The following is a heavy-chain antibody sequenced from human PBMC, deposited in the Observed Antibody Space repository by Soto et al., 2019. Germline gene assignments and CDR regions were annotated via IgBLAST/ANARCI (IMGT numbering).Heavy chain of an antibody. Sequence: GLGPVHPSETLSLTCTVSGGSISSGGYYWSWILQHPGKGPEWIGYIDYTGNTYFNPSLERRLAMSLDTPKNQFSLKLTSVTAADAAVYFCARDIGSNQWFFDQWGPGVLVTVSS. D-gene: IGHD3-22*01. J-gene: IGHJ4*02. CDR3: ARDIGSNQWFFDQ. V-gene: IGHV4-31*03. CDR1: GGSISSGGYY. CDR2: IDYTGNT.